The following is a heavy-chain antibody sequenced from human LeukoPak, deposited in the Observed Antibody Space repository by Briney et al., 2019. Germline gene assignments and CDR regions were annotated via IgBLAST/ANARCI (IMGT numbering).Heavy chain of an antibody. CDR2: IIPIFGTA. V-gene: IGHV1-69*01. Sequence: SVKVSCKASGGTFSSYAVSWVRQAPGQGLEWMGGIIPIFGTANYAQKFQGRVTITADESTSTAYMELSSLRSEDTAVYYCAHVFWRRADYYYYYYMDVWGKGTTVTVSS. CDR3: AHVFWRRADYYYYYYMDV. D-gene: IGHD3-3*01. CDR1: GGTFSSYA. J-gene: IGHJ6*03.